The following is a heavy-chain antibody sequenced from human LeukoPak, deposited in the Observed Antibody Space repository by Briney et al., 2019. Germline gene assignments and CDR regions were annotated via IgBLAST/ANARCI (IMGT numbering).Heavy chain of an antibody. Sequence: GGSLRLSCTASGFTFGDYAMSWVRQAPGKGLEWVGFIRSKAYGGTTEYAASVKGRFTISRDDSKSIAYLQMNSLKTEDTAVYYCTRKNWNRPGVYYYYMDVWGKGTTATVSS. J-gene: IGHJ6*03. CDR2: IRSKAYGGTT. V-gene: IGHV3-49*04. CDR3: TRKNWNRPGVYYYYMDV. D-gene: IGHD1-1*01. CDR1: GFTFGDYA.